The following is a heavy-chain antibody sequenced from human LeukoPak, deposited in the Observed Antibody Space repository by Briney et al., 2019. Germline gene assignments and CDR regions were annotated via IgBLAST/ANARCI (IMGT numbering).Heavy chain of an antibody. Sequence: SETLSLTCTVSGGSISSYYWSWIRQPPGKGLEWIGYIYYSGSTNYNPSLKSRVTISVDTSKNQFSLKLSSVTAADTAVYYCARDLRSRAYDSSAYASAFDIWGQGTMVTVSS. D-gene: IGHD3-22*01. CDR2: IYYSGST. CDR1: GGSISSYY. CDR3: ARDLRSRAYDSSAYASAFDI. V-gene: IGHV4-59*01. J-gene: IGHJ3*02.